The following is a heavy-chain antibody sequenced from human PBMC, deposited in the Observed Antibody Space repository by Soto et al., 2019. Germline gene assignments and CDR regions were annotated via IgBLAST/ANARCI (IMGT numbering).Heavy chain of an antibody. CDR1: GFTFSSYA. CDR3: ARRGRGSWYDY. D-gene: IGHD1-26*01. J-gene: IGHJ4*02. CDR2: ISGSGGST. Sequence: EVQLLESGGGLVQPGGSLRLSCAASGFTFSSYAMRWVRQAPGKGLEWVSAISGSGGSTYYADSVKSRVTSSRDNSKNTLYLQMNSLRVEDAAVYYCARRGRGSWYDYWGKGPRVTVSS. V-gene: IGHV3-23*01.